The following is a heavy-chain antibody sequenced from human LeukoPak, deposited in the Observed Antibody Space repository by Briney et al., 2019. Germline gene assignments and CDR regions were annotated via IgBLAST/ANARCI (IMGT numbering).Heavy chain of an antibody. CDR2: ISHSGST. Sequence: SETLSLTCSVYGGPFSDYYWSWIRQPPGKGLEWIGEISHSGSTKFNPSLKSRVTISVDTSRNQFSLNLTSVTAADTAVYYCARAGLSIFGMITPNWFDPWGQGTLVSVSS. J-gene: IGHJ5*02. V-gene: IGHV4-34*01. CDR3: ARAGLSIFGMITPNWFDP. CDR1: GGPFSDYY. D-gene: IGHD3-3*01.